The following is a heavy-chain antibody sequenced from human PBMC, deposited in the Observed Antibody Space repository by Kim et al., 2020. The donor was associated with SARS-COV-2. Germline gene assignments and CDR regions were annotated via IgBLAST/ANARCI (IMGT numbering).Heavy chain of an antibody. J-gene: IGHJ6*02. V-gene: IGHV4-39*07. CDR3: ARAQCVLRFLECHRVGMDV. D-gene: IGHD3-3*01. Sequence: SRVTISVDTSKNQFSLKLSSVTAADTAVYYCARAQCVLRFLECHRVGMDVWGQGTTVTVSS.